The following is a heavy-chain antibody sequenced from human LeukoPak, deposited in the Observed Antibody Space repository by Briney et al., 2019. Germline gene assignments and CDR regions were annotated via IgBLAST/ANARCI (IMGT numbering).Heavy chain of an antibody. CDR2: INPNSGGT. V-gene: IGHV1-2*02. CDR1: GYTFTGYY. Sequence: ASVKVSFKASGYTFTGYYMHWVRQAPGQGLEWMGWINPNSGGTNYAQKFQGRVTMTRDTSISTAYMELSRLRSDDTAVYYCATSWGPYSYGYGYYWGQGTLVTVSS. D-gene: IGHD5-18*01. CDR3: ATSWGPYSYGYGYY. J-gene: IGHJ4*02.